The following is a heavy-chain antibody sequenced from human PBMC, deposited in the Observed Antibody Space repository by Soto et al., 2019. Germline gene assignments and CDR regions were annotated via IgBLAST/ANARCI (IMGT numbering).Heavy chain of an antibody. D-gene: IGHD2-15*01. Sequence: QVQLVESGGGVVQPGRSLRLSCAASGFTFSSYGMHWVRQAPGKGLEWVAVISYDGSNKYYADSVKGRFTISRDNSKNTLYLQMNSLRAEDTAVYYCAKDQIPFLPRGSGGSQTNYGMAVWGQGTTVTVSS. V-gene: IGHV3-30*18. J-gene: IGHJ6*02. CDR1: GFTFSSYG. CDR2: ISYDGSNK. CDR3: AKDQIPFLPRGSGGSQTNYGMAV.